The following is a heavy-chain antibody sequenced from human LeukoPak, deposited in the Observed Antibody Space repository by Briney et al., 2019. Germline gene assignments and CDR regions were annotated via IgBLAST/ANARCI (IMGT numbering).Heavy chain of an antibody. V-gene: IGHV3-43*02. CDR3: AKDQIYCGGDCQYDY. CDR2: ISGDGGST. Sequence: AGGSLRLSCAASGFTFDDYAMHWVRQAPGKCLEWVSLISGDGGSTYYADSVEGRFTISRDNSKNSLYLQMNSLRTEDTALYYCAKDQIYCGGDCQYDYWGQGTLVTVSS. J-gene: IGHJ4*02. D-gene: IGHD2-21*02. CDR1: GFTFDDYA.